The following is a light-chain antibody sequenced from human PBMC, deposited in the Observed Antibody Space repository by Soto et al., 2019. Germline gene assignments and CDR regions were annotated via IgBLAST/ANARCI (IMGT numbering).Light chain of an antibody. CDR3: QQYNSYPWT. CDR2: DAS. J-gene: IGKJ1*01. Sequence: DIQMTQSPSTLSASVGDRVTITCRASQSISSWLAWYQQKPGKAPKLLIYDASSLESGVPSRFSGSGSGTEFTLTISSLQPDDFATYYCQQYNSYPWTSGQGTKVEI. V-gene: IGKV1-5*01. CDR1: QSISSW.